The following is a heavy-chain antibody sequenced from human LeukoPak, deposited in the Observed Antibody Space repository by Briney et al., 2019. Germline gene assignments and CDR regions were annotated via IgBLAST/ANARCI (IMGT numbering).Heavy chain of an antibody. D-gene: IGHD5-12*01. V-gene: IGHV1-18*03. CDR1: GYIFNTYG. Sequence: ASVKVSCKTSGYIFNTYGISWVRQAPGQGLEWMAWIRGNNDNTKYAQKCQCRVTLTTDTSTSTAYMELRGLTSDDMAVYYCVRDSAYSPDYWGQGTLVTVSP. CDR3: VRDSAYSPDY. J-gene: IGHJ4*02. CDR2: IRGNNDNT.